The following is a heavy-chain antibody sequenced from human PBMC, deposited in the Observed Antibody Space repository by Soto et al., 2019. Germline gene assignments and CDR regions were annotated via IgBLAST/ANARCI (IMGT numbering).Heavy chain of an antibody. CDR2: ISGSSGST. J-gene: IGHJ4*02. Sequence: GGSLRLSCAASGFTFSSYAMSLVRQAPGKGLEWVSAISGSSGSTYYADSVKGRFTISRDNSKSTLFLQMNSLRAEDTAVYYCAKRNSWYVDYWGQGTLVTVPQ. CDR3: AKRNSWYVDY. D-gene: IGHD6-13*01. CDR1: GFTFSSYA. V-gene: IGHV3-23*01.